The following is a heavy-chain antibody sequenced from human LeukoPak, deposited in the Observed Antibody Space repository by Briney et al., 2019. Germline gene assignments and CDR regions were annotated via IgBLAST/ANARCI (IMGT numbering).Heavy chain of an antibody. CDR2: ISSSSSYI. CDR1: GFTFSSYS. Sequence: GGSLRLSCAASGFTFSSYSMNWVRQAPGKGLEWVSSISSSSSYIYYADSVKGRFTISRDNAKNSLYLQMNSLRAEDTAVFYCARGDGSGKGDYWGQGTLVTASS. D-gene: IGHD3-10*01. CDR3: ARGDGSGKGDY. J-gene: IGHJ4*02. V-gene: IGHV3-21*01.